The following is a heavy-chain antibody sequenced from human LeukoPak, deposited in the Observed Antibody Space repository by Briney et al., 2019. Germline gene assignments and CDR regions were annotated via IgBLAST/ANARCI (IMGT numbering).Heavy chain of an antibody. CDR3: ARVDSSGGYNYAIY. V-gene: IGHV4-59*01. D-gene: IGHD5-18*01. Sequence: SETLSLTCTVSGGAISSYSWTWIRQPPGKGLEWIGYIYYSGNTDYNPSLRSRGTISVDASKNQFSLTLSSVTAADTAVYYCARVDSSGGYNYAIYWGQRTRVTASS. CDR1: GGAISSYS. CDR2: IYYSGNT. J-gene: IGHJ4*02.